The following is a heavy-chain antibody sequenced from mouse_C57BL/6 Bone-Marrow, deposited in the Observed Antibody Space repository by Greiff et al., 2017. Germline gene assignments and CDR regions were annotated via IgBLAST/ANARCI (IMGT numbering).Heavy chain of an antibody. CDR1: GYTFTDYY. J-gene: IGHJ3*01. Sequence: EVQLQQSGPELVKPGASVKISCKASGYTFTDYYMNWVKQSHGKSLEWIGDINPNNGGTSYNQKFKGKATLTVDKSSSTAYMGLRSLTSEDSAVYYCALRYPFADWGQGTLVTVSA. V-gene: IGHV1-26*01. CDR3: ALRYPFAD. CDR2: INPNNGGT. D-gene: IGHD1-1*01.